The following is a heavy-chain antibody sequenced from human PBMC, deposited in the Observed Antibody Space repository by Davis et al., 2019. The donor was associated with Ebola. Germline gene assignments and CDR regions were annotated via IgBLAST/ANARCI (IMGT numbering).Heavy chain of an antibody. J-gene: IGHJ4*02. CDR3: ARVSDDFWSGYYFDY. CDR1: GGAFSTYI. V-gene: IGHV1-69*13. Sequence: SVKVSCKASGGAFSTYIVSWVRQAPGQGLEWMGGIIPISGIPNYAQKFQGRVAITADESASTVYMELSSLRSEDTAVYYCARVSDDFWSGYYFDYWGQGTLVTVSS. D-gene: IGHD3-3*01. CDR2: IIPISGIP.